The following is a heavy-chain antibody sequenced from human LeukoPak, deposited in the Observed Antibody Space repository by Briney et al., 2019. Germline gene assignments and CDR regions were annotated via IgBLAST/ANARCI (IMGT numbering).Heavy chain of an antibody. CDR3: ARDSSSWYPSFDY. CDR1: GFTFSSYA. Sequence: GGSLRLSCAASGFTFSSYAMHWVRQAPGKGLEWVAVISYDGSNRYYADSVKGRFTISRDNSKNTLYLQMNSLRAEDTAVYYCARDSSSWYPSFDYWGQGTLVTVSS. D-gene: IGHD6-13*01. V-gene: IGHV3-30-3*01. CDR2: ISYDGSNR. J-gene: IGHJ4*02.